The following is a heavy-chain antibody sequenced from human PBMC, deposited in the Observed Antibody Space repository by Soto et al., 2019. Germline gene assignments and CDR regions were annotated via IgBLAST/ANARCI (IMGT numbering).Heavy chain of an antibody. J-gene: IGHJ6*02. CDR3: ARARRDAHTDYALDV. CDR1: GFTFSSFW. D-gene: IGHD2-2*01. CDR2: INQDGSET. V-gene: IGHV3-7*03. Sequence: EVQLVESGGGLVQPGGSLRLSCAASGFTFSSFWMSWVRQAPGKGLVWVANINQDGSETSYLGSVKGRFTTSRDNAKNSLFLQMTGLAAEDTAVYYCARARRDAHTDYALDVWGQGTTVTVSS.